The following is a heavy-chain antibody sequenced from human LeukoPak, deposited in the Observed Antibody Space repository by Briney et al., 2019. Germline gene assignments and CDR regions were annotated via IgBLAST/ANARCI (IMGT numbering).Heavy chain of an antibody. CDR3: ARENTMVRGAFDAFDI. D-gene: IGHD3-10*01. CDR2: IKQDGSEE. J-gene: IGHJ3*02. CDR1: GFTFSSYW. Sequence: GGSLRLSCAASGFTFSSYWMSWVRQAPGKGLEWVANIKQDGSEEVYVDSVKGRFTISRDNAKNSLFLQMNTLRAEDTAVYYCARENTMVRGAFDAFDIWGQGTMVTVSS. V-gene: IGHV3-7*05.